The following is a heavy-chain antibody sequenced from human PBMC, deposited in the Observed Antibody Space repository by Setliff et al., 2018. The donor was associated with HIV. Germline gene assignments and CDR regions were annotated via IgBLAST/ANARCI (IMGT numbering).Heavy chain of an antibody. CDR3: ARRITMVRGFDY. CDR2: IHYKGNI. CDR1: GYSIISGDYY. D-gene: IGHD3-10*01. Sequence: PLSLTCTVSGYSIISGDYYWSWIRQSPGKGLEWIGHIHYKGNIDYNPSLKSRIRISVDTSKNQFSLKLSSVTAADTAVYYCARRITMVRGFDYWGQGNVVTVSS. J-gene: IGHJ4*02. V-gene: IGHV4-30-4*08.